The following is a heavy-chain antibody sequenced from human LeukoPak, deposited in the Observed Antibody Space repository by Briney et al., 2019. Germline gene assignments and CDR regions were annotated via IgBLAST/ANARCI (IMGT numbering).Heavy chain of an antibody. D-gene: IGHD3-16*02. V-gene: IGHV4-34*01. CDR2: INHSGST. CDR3: ARGRGSYRYSPHDY. CDR1: GGSFSGYY. J-gene: IGHJ4*02. Sequence: SETLSLTCAVYGGSFSGYYWSWIRQPPGKGLEWIGEINHSGSTNYNPSLKSRVTISVDTSKNQFSLKLSSVTAADTAVYYCARGRGSYRYSPHDYWVQGTLVTVSS.